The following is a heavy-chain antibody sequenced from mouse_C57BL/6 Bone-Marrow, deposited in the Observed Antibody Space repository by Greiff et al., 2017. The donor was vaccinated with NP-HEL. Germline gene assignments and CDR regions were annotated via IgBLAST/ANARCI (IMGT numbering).Heavy chain of an antibody. Sequence: QVQLQQSGAELVKPGASVKISCKASGYAFSSYWMNWVKQRPGKGLEWIGQIYPGDGDTNYNGKFKGKATLTADKSSSTAYMQLSSLTSEDSAVYFCARATELGGFDYWGQGTTLTVSS. CDR1: GYAFSSYW. CDR2: IYPGDGDT. J-gene: IGHJ2*01. V-gene: IGHV1-80*01. CDR3: ARATELGGFDY. D-gene: IGHD1-1*02.